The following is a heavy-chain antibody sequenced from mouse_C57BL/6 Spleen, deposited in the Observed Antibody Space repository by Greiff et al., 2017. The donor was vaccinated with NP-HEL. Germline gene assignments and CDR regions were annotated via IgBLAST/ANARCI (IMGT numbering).Heavy chain of an antibody. CDR3: TRSPHYGSSWGYYFDY. Sequence: VQLQQSGTVLARPGASVKMSCKTSGYTFTSYWMHWVKQRPGQGLEWIGAIYPGNSDTSYNQKFKGKAKLTAVTSASTAYMELSSLTNEDSAVYYCTRSPHYGSSWGYYFDYWGQGTTLTVSS. CDR1: GYTFTSYW. CDR2: IYPGNSDT. V-gene: IGHV1-5*01. J-gene: IGHJ2*01. D-gene: IGHD1-1*01.